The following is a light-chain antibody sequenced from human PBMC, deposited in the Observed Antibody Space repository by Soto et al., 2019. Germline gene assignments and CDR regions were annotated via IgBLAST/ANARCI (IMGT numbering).Light chain of an antibody. J-gene: IGKJ1*01. CDR3: QQYSDSPWT. CDR2: DAS. V-gene: IGKV1-5*02. CDR1: QSISNW. Sequence: EIQMTQSPSTLSASVGDTVTIICRASQSISNWLAWYQQKPGKAPNLLIYDASIFESGVPSRFSGRGSGTRFTLTISSLQPDDFATYYCQQYSDSPWTFGQGTKVDIK.